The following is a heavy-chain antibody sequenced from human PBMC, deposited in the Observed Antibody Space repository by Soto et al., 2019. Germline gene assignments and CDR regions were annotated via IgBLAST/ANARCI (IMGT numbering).Heavy chain of an antibody. D-gene: IGHD6-13*01. CDR1: GGSISSYY. V-gene: IGHV4-59*01. CDR2: IYYSGST. Sequence: SETLSLTCTVSGGSISSYYWSWIRQPPGKGLEWIGYIYYSGSTNYNPSLKSRVTISVDTSKNQFSLKLSSVTAADTAVYYCARDRRNSRSFDYWGQGTLVTASS. CDR3: ARDRRNSRSFDY. J-gene: IGHJ4*02.